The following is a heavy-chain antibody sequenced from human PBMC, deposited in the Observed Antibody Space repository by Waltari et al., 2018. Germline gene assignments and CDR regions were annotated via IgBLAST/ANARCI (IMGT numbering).Heavy chain of an antibody. CDR2: SYYSGST. CDR1: GGSISSSY. V-gene: IGHV4-59*01. D-gene: IGHD7-27*01. J-gene: IGHJ4*02. Sequence: QVQLQESGPGLVKPSETLSLTCTVSGGSISSSYWSWIRQSPGQGLEWIRYSYYSGSTNYNPSLKSLVTISVDTSKNQYSLKLSSVTAADTAVYYCARDSARTGEFDYWGQGTLVTVSS. CDR3: ARDSARTGEFDY.